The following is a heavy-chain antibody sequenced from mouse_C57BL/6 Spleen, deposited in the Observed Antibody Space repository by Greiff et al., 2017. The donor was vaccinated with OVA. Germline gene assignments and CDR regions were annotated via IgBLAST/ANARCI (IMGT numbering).Heavy chain of an antibody. CDR1: GYTFTDYE. CDR3: TMITGEYAMDY. Sequence: QVQLKESGAELVRPGASVTLSCKASGYTFTDYEMHWVKQTPVHGLEWIGAIDPETGGTAYNQKFKGKAILTADKSSSTAYMELRSLTSEDSAVYYCTMITGEYAMDYWGQGTSVTVSS. CDR2: IDPETGGT. D-gene: IGHD2-4*01. J-gene: IGHJ4*01. V-gene: IGHV1-15*01.